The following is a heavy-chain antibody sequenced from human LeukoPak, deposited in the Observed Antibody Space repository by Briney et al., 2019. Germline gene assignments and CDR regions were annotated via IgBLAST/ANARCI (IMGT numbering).Heavy chain of an antibody. D-gene: IGHD2-8*01. CDR2: IYWDDDK. Sequence: KQSGPTLVNPTQTLTLTCTFSGFSLSTSGVGVGWIRQPPRKALEWLALIYWDDDKRYSPSLKSRLTITKDTSKNQVVLIMTNMDPVDTATYYCAHIGVYMYGVPFDYWGQGTLVTVSS. J-gene: IGHJ4*02. CDR3: AHIGVYMYGVPFDY. V-gene: IGHV2-5*02. CDR1: GFSLSTSGVG.